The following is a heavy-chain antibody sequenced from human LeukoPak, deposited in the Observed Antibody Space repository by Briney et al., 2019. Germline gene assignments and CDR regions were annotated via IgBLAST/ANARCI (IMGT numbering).Heavy chain of an antibody. V-gene: IGHV1-69*05. D-gene: IGHD4-11*01. CDR2: IIPIFGTA. J-gene: IGHJ4*02. CDR3: TKARSGSSNWALQIFEY. Sequence: ASVKVSCKASGGTFSSYAISWVRQAPGQGLEWMGGIIPIFGTANYAQKFQGRVTITTDESTSTAYMELSSLRSEDTAVYYCTKARSGSSNWALQIFEYWGQGVLVTVSS. CDR1: GGTFSSYA.